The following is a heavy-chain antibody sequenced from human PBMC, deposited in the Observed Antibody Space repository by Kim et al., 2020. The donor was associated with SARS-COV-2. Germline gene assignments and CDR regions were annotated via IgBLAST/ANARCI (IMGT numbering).Heavy chain of an antibody. CDR2: IHHSGST. V-gene: IGHV4-34*01. D-gene: IGHD3-3*01. J-gene: IGHJ6*03. Sequence: SETLSLTCGVYGGSFSGYYWSWIRQSPGKGLEWIGEIHHSGSTNYNPSLMSRVTISLDTSKNQFSLELNSVTAADTAVYYCARGKDEWLTDSYYMDVWGQGITVTVSS. CDR3: ARGKDEWLTDSYYMDV. CDR1: GGSFSGYY.